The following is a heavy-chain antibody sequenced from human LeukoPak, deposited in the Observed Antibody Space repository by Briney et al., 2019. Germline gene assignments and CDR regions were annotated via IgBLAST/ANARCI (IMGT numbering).Heavy chain of an antibody. V-gene: IGHV4-34*01. D-gene: IGHD1-14*01. CDR2: INHSGST. Sequence: SETLSLTCAVYGVSFSGYYWSWIRQPPGKGLEWIGEINHSGSTNYNPSLKSRVTISVDTSKNQFSLKLSSVSAADTAVYYCARDNRGYDYWGQGTLVTVSS. CDR3: ARDNRGYDY. CDR1: GVSFSGYY. J-gene: IGHJ4*02.